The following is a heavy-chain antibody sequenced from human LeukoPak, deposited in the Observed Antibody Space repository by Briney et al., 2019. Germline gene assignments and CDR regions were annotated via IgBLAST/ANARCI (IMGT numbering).Heavy chain of an antibody. CDR1: GFTFSSYS. CDR2: ISSSSSTI. J-gene: IGHJ6*02. Sequence: GGSLRLSCAASGFTFSSYSMNWVRQAPGKGLEWVSYISSSSSTIYYADSVKGRFTISRDNAKNSLYLQMNSLRDEDTAVYYCAKDVVVVAARYGYYGMDVWGQGTTVTVSS. CDR3: AKDVVVVAARYGYYGMDV. D-gene: IGHD2-15*01. V-gene: IGHV3-48*02.